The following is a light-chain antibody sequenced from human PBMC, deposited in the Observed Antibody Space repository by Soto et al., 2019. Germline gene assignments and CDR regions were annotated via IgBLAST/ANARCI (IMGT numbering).Light chain of an antibody. CDR2: WAS. J-gene: IGKJ1*01. V-gene: IGKV4-1*01. CDR3: HQYYNTPWT. CDR1: QSVLYSSNNKNY. Sequence: DIVMTQSPDSLAVSLGERATINCKSSQSVLYSSNNKNYLAWYQQKPGQPPKLLIYWASTRESGVPDRFSGSGSGTDFTLTISSLQAEDVAVYYCHQYYNTPWTFGHGTKVEIK.